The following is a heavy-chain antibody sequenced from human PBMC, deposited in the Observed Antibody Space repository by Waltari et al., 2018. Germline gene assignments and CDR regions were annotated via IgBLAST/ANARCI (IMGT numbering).Heavy chain of an antibody. CDR2: IYHSGST. D-gene: IGHD4-17*01. V-gene: IGHV4-30-2*01. Sequence: QLQLQESGSGLVKPSQTLSLTCAVSGGSISSGGYSWSWIGQPPGKGLEWIGYIYHSGSTYYNPSLKSRVTISVDRSKNQFSLKLSSVTAADTAVYYCARVTRTTYRWFDPWGQGTLVTVSS. J-gene: IGHJ5*02. CDR3: ARVTRTTYRWFDP. CDR1: GGSISSGGYS.